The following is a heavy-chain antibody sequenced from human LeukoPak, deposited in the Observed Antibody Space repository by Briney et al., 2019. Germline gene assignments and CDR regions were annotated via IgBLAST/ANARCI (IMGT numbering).Heavy chain of an antibody. CDR2: MYTSGST. J-gene: IGHJ1*01. V-gene: IGHV4-4*07. D-gene: IGHD4-17*01. Sequence: SETLSLTCSVSGASISSYYWSWIRQPAGKGLEWIGRMYTSGSTDYNPSLKSRVTMSVDTSKNQFSLSLRSVTAADTAMYYCARTTRVTPDGRAEYFEDWGQGTLVIVSS. CDR1: GASISSYY. CDR3: ARTTRVTPDGRAEYFED.